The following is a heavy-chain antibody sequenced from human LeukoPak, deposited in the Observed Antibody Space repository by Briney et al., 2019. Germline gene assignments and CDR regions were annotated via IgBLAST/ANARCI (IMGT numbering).Heavy chain of an antibody. CDR3: ASRTSGGSFLSPADY. CDR1: GFTFSSYG. Sequence: PGGSLRLSCAASGFTFSSYGMHWVRQAPGKGLEWVAVISYDGSNKYYADSVKGRFTISRDNSKNTLYLQMNSLRAEDTAVYYCASRTSGGSFLSPADYWGQGTLVTVSS. J-gene: IGHJ4*02. D-gene: IGHD2-15*01. V-gene: IGHV3-30*03. CDR2: ISYDGSNK.